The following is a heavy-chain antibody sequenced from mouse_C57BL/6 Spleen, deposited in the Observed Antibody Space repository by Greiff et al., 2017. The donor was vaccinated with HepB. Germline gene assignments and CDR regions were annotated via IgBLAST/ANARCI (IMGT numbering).Heavy chain of an antibody. Sequence: EVQLQQSGPELVKPGASVKISCKASGYTFTDYYMNWVKQSHGKSLEWIGDINPNNGGTSYNQKFKGKATLTVDKSSSTAYMELRSLTSEDSAVYYCARWGTGTRGFDYWGQGTTLTVSS. D-gene: IGHD4-1*01. J-gene: IGHJ2*01. CDR1: GYTFTDYY. CDR3: ARWGTGTRGFDY. CDR2: INPNNGGT. V-gene: IGHV1-26*01.